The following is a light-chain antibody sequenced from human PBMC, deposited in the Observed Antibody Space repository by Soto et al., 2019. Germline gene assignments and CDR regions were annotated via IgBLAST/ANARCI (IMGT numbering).Light chain of an antibody. J-gene: IGKJ5*01. Sequence: EIVVTQSQDTLSLSPGERATLSCWASHSVTTHLAWFQQRPGQTPRLLIYDASTRAPGIPARFSGRGSGADFTLTISSLEPEDFAVYYCQQRSDSITFGQGTRLEIK. V-gene: IGKV3-11*01. CDR3: QQRSDSIT. CDR2: DAS. CDR1: HSVTTH.